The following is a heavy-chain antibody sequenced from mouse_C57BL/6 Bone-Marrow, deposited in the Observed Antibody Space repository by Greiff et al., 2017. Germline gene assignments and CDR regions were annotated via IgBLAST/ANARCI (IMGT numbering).Heavy chain of an antibody. D-gene: IGHD2-5*01. CDR3: ARRSNLKYFDV. CDR1: GYTFTSYW. J-gene: IGHJ1*03. Sequence: QVQLQQPGAELVKPGASVKLSCKASGYTFTSYWMHWVKQRPGQGLEWIGMIHPNSGSTNYNEKFKSKATLTVDKSSSTAYMQLSSLTSEDAAVYYCARRSNLKYFDVWGTGTTVTVTS. V-gene: IGHV1-64*01. CDR2: IHPNSGST.